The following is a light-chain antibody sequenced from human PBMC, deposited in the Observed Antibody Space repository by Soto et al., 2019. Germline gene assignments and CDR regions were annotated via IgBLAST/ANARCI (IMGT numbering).Light chain of an antibody. Sequence: EIVLTQSPGTLALSPWERAALSCRASQSVSGFLVWYQQKPGQAPRVLIYDASNRATGIPARFSGSGSGTDFTLTISSLEPEDSAVYYCQQRYNWPLTFGGGTKVDIK. J-gene: IGKJ4*01. CDR3: QQRYNWPLT. V-gene: IGKV3-11*01. CDR1: QSVSGF. CDR2: DAS.